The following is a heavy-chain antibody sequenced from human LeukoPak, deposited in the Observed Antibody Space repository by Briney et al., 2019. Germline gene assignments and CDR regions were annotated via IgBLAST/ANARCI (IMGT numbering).Heavy chain of an antibody. CDR2: VSGSGGTT. CDR3: ARERGSSGGNTNGYFDY. CDR1: GFTFSNYA. D-gene: IGHD4-23*01. Sequence: GGSLRLSCAASGFTFSNYAMSWVRQAPGKGLEWVSVVSGSGGTTYSADSVKGRFTISRDNSKNTLYLQMNSLRAEDTAAYYCARERGSSGGNTNGYFDYWGQGALVTVSS. J-gene: IGHJ4*02. V-gene: IGHV3-23*01.